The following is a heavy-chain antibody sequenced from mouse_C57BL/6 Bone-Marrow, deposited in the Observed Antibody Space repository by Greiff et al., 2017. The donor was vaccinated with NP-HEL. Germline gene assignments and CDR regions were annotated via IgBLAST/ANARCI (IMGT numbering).Heavy chain of an antibody. D-gene: IGHD1-1*01. J-gene: IGHJ1*03. CDR1: GFTFSSYA. CDR2: ISDGGSYT. CDR3: ARWGYYGSSPYWYFDV. Sequence: EVHLVESGGGLVKPGGSLKLSCAASGFTFSSYAMSWVRQTPEKRLEWVATISDGGSYTYYPDNVKGRFTISRDNAKNNLYLQMSHLKSEDTAMYYCARWGYYGSSPYWYFDVWGTGTTVTVSS. V-gene: IGHV5-4*01.